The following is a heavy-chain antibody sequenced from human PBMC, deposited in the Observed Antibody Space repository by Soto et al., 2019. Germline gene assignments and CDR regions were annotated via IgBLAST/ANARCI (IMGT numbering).Heavy chain of an antibody. CDR3: ARWWSGSRQGFDP. CDR1: GGSISSGDYY. CDR2: IYYSGST. D-gene: IGHD3-3*01. Sequence: QVQLQESGPGLVKPSQTLSLTCTVSGGSISSGDYYWSWIRQHPGKGLEWIGYIYYSGSTYYNPSLKSRVTISVDTPKNQFSLKLNSVTAADTAVYYCARWWSGSRQGFDPWGQGTLVTVSS. J-gene: IGHJ5*02. V-gene: IGHV4-31*03.